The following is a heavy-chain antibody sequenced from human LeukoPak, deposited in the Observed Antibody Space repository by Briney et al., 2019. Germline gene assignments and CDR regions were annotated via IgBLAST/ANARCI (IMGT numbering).Heavy chain of an antibody. V-gene: IGHV3-7*01. D-gene: IGHD5-18*01. CDR3: ARGQGYHPV. CDR1: GFIFNIYW. Sequence: GGSLRLSCAASGFIFNIYWMSWVRQAPGKGLEWVANINQDGSEKYYADSVKGRFTISRDNAKNSLYLQMSSLRVEDTAVYYCARGQGYHPVWGQGTLVTVSS. J-gene: IGHJ4*02. CDR2: INQDGSEK.